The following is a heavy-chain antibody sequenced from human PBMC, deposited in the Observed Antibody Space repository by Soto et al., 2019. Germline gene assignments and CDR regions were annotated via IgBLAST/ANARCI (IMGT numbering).Heavy chain of an antibody. J-gene: IGHJ4*02. CDR2: IYPGDSDT. Sequence: GESLKISCKGSGYSFTNYWIVWLRQMPGKGLEWMGIIYPGDSDTRYSPSFQGQVTISADKSINTAYLQWSTLKASDTAMYSCARYSGDGYNSLDYWGLGTLVNVSS. CDR3: ARYSGDGYNSLDY. D-gene: IGHD5-12*01. CDR1: GYSFTNYW. V-gene: IGHV5-51*01.